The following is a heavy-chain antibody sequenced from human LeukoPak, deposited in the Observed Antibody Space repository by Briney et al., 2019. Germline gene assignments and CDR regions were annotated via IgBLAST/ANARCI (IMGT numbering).Heavy chain of an antibody. Sequence: ASVKVSCEASGYTFTGYYMHWVRQAPGQGLEWMGWINPNSGGTNNAQKFQGRVTMTKDTTISTAYMELSRLRSDDTAVYYGGRVLAEGEDYWGQGTLVTVSS. CDR2: INPNSGGT. V-gene: IGHV1-2*02. CDR1: GYTFTGYY. CDR3: GRVLAEGEDY. J-gene: IGHJ4*02. D-gene: IGHD3-16*01.